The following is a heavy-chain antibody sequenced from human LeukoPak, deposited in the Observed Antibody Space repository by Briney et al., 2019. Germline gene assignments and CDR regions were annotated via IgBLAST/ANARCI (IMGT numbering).Heavy chain of an antibody. J-gene: IGHJ4*02. CDR1: GGTFSSYA. CDR3: ATGGLRGYSFDY. V-gene: IGHV1-24*01. CDR2: FDPEDGET. Sequence: ASVTVSCTASGGTFSSYAISWVRQAPGKGLEWMGGFDPEDGETIYAQKFQGRVTMTEHTSTDTAYMELSSLRSEDTAVYYCATGGLRGYSFDYWGQGTLVTVSS. D-gene: IGHD3-22*01.